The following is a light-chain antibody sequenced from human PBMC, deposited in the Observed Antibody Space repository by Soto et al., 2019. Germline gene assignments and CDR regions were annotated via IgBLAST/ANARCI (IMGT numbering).Light chain of an antibody. CDR2: DAS. CDR1: QSVSSN. CDR3: QQYNNWPRT. Sequence: EIVMTQSPATLSVSPGERATLSCRASQSVSSNLAWYQQKPGQAPRLVIYDASTRATGIPVRFSGSGSGTEFTLTISSLQSEDFTVYYCQQYNNWPRTFGQGTKVDIK. J-gene: IGKJ1*01. V-gene: IGKV3-15*01.